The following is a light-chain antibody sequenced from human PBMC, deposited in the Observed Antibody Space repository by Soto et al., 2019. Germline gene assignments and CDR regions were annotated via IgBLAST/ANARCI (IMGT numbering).Light chain of an antibody. J-gene: IGLJ2*01. CDR1: SSDVGGYNY. V-gene: IGLV2-11*01. CDR2: DVS. CDR3: CSYAGNYTVI. Sequence: QSALTQPRSVSGSPGQSVTVSCTGTSSDVGGYNYVSWYQQHPGKAPKLMIFDVSKRPSGVPDRFCGSKSGNTASLTISGLQAEDEGDYYCCSYAGNYTVIFGGGTKVTVL.